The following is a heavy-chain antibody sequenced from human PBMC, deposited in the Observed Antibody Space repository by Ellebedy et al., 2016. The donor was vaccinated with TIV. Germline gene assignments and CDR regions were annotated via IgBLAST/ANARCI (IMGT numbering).Heavy chain of an antibody. CDR3: ARETRTSY. CDR1: GFTFSRYW. CDR2: IDDDGSNT. Sequence: PGGSLRLSCAASGFTFSRYWMHWVRHVPGKGLEWVSRIDDDGSNTSYGDSVKGRFTISRDNAKNTLYLQMNSLRVGDTAVYYCARETRTSYWGQGTLVIVSS. V-gene: IGHV3-74*01. J-gene: IGHJ4*02.